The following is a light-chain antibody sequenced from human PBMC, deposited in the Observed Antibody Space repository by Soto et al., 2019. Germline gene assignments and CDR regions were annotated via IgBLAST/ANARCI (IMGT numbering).Light chain of an antibody. Sequence: DIHMTQSPSSLSASVGDRVTITCRASQGISNYLAWYQQKPGKVPKLLIYAASTLQSGVPSRFSGSGSGTDFTLTISSLQPEDVATYYCQKYNSAPPFTFGPGTKVDIK. CDR2: AAS. CDR1: QGISNY. CDR3: QKYNSAPPFT. J-gene: IGKJ3*01. V-gene: IGKV1-27*01.